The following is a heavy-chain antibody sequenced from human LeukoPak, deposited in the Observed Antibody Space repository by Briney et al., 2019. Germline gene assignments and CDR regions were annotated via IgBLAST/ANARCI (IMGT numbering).Heavy chain of an antibody. Sequence: GESLKISCKSSGYSINNYWIGWVRQMPGKGLEWMGIIYPADSDIRYSPSFQGQVTISADKSISTAYLQWSSLKASDTAMHYCARQEYCSGGSCYTWFDPWGQGTLVTVSS. CDR3: ARQEYCSGGSCYTWFDP. CDR2: IYPADSDI. D-gene: IGHD2-15*01. V-gene: IGHV5-51*01. CDR1: GYSINNYW. J-gene: IGHJ5*02.